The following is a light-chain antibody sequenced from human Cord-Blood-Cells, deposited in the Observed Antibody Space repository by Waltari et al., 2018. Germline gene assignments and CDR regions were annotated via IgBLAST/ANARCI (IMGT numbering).Light chain of an antibody. J-gene: IGLJ3*02. CDR3: AAWDDSLNGPV. V-gene: IGLV1-44*01. Sequence: QSALTQPPSASGTPGQMVTISCSGSSSNIGSNTVNWYQQLPGTAPKLLIYSNKPRPSGFPDRFSGSKSGTSASLAISGLQSEDEADYYCAAWDDSLNGPVFGGGTKLTVL. CDR2: SNK. CDR1: SSNIGSNT.